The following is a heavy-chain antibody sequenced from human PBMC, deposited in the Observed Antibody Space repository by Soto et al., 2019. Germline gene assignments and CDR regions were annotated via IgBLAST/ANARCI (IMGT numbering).Heavy chain of an antibody. Sequence: QVQLVQSGAEVKKPGSSVKVSCKASGGTFSSYAISWVRQAPGQGLEWMGGIIPIFGTANYAQKFQGRVTITADESTITAYMELSSLRSEDTAVYYCARDPEAHDYGDQTFDYWGQGTLVTVSS. CDR3: ARDPEAHDYGDQTFDY. D-gene: IGHD4-17*01. V-gene: IGHV1-69*12. J-gene: IGHJ4*02. CDR2: IIPIFGTA. CDR1: GGTFSSYA.